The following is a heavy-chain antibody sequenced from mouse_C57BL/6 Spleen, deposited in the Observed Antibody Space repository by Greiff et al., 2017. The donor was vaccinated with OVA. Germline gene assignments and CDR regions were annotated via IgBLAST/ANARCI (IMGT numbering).Heavy chain of an antibody. CDR1: GFTFSDYG. CDR3: ARGAGTGGDY. D-gene: IGHD3-3*01. Sequence: EVKLMESGGGLVKPGGSLKLSCAASGFTFSDYGMHWVRQAPEKGLEWVAYISSGSSTIYYADTVKGRFTISRDNAKNTLFLQMTSLRSEDTAMYYCARGAGTGGDYWGQGTTLTVSS. J-gene: IGHJ2*01. V-gene: IGHV5-17*01. CDR2: ISSGSSTI.